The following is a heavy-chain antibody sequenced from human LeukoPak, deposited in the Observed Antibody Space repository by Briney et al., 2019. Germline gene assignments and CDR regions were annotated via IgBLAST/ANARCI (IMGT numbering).Heavy chain of an antibody. Sequence: SETLSLTCAVYVGSFSSYYWSWIRQPPGKGLEWIGEINHSGSTNYNPSLKSRVTISVDTSKNQFSLKLSSVTAADTAVYYCARGSGYCTNGVCSLYYFDYWGQGTLVTVSS. V-gene: IGHV4-34*01. CDR2: INHSGST. CDR1: VGSFSSYY. J-gene: IGHJ4*02. CDR3: ARGSGYCTNGVCSLYYFDY. D-gene: IGHD2-8*01.